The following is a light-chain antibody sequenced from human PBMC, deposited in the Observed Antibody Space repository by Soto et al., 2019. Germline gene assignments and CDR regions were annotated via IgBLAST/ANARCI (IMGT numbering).Light chain of an antibody. V-gene: IGKV3-11*01. CDR2: DAS. CDR1: QSVSSY. Sequence: EIVLTQSSATLSLSPGERATLSCRASQSVSSYLAWYQQKPGQAPRLLIYDASNRATGIPARFSGSGSGTDFTLTISSLEPEDFAVYYCQQRSNWPPGITFGPGTKVDI. J-gene: IGKJ3*01. CDR3: QQRSNWPPGIT.